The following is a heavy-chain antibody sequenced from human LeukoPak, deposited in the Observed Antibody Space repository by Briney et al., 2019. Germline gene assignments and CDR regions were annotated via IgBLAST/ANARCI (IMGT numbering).Heavy chain of an antibody. CDR3: VRGATVIRGVINWYFDL. CDR2: IDTAGDP. Sequence: GGSLRLSCAASGFTFSSYDMHWVRQATGKGLEWVSAIDTAGDPYYPGSVKGRFTISREDAKSSLYLQMNSLRAGDTAVYYCVRGATVIRGVINWYFDLWGRGTLVTVSS. J-gene: IGHJ2*01. D-gene: IGHD3-10*01. V-gene: IGHV3-13*05. CDR1: GFTFSSYD.